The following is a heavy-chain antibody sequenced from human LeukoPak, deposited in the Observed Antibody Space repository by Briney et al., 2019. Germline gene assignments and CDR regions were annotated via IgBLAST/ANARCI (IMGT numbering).Heavy chain of an antibody. V-gene: IGHV1-18*01. Sequence: ASVKVSCKTSGYTFTSYDISWVRQAPGQGLEWMGWISPYSGTTNYSQKFQGRVTITRDTSASTAYMELSSLRSEDTAVYYCARDPGIAVAGFYYGMDVWGQGTTVTVSS. D-gene: IGHD6-19*01. J-gene: IGHJ6*02. CDR2: ISPYSGTT. CDR3: ARDPGIAVAGFYYGMDV. CDR1: GYTFTSYD.